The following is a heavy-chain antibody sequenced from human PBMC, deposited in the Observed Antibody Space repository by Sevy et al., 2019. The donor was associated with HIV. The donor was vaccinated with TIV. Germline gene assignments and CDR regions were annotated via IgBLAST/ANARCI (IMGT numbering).Heavy chain of an antibody. CDR1: AGSISSYY. V-gene: IGHV4-59*13. CDR2: IYYSGTT. D-gene: IGHD3-9*01. CDR3: ARDNAILTPRAFDI. Sequence: LPETLSLTCSVSAGSISSYYWSWIRQPPGKGLEWIGYIYYSGTTDYNPSLKSRVTISQDKSKKVFSLRLRSVTAADTAVYYCARDNAILTPRAFDIWGQGTMVTVSS. J-gene: IGHJ3*02.